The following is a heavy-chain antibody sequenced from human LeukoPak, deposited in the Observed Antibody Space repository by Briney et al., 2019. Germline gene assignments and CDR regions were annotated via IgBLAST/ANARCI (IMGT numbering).Heavy chain of an antibody. CDR3: VKAVVGRISNFDF. D-gene: IGHD1-26*01. CDR1: GFTFSSYG. J-gene: IGHJ4*02. Sequence: GGSLRLSCAASGFTFSSYGMHWVRQAPGKGLEWVAFIRYDGSQNHLTDSVKGRFTVSRDDSRSTLYLQMDSLTVEDTAVYYCVKAVVGRISNFDFWGQGTLVTVSS. CDR2: IRYDGSQN. V-gene: IGHV3-30*02.